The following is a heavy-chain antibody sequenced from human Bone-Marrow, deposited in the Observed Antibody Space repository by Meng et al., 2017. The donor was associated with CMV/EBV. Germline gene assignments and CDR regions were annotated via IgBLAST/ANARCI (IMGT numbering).Heavy chain of an antibody. Sequence: SETLSLTCAVYGGSFSGYYWSWIRQPPGKGLERIGEINHSGSTNYNPSLKSRVTISVDTSKNQFSLKLSSVTAADTAVYYCARQGTSYPRWFDPWGQGTLVTVSS. D-gene: IGHD2-2*01. CDR3: ARQGTSYPRWFDP. J-gene: IGHJ5*02. CDR1: GGSFSGYY. V-gene: IGHV4-34*01. CDR2: INHSGST.